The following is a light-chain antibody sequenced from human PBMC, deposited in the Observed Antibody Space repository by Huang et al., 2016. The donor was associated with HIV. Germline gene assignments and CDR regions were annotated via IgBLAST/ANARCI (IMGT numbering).Light chain of an antibody. Sequence: DIQLTQSPSSLSASVGDGVTITCRASQTITTYLNWYQQKPVKAPHLLIYGASNLQSGVPSRFSGSGSGTDFTLIISGLQPEDFATYYCQQTYTFPAFGRGTKVEIK. V-gene: IGKV1-39*01. J-gene: IGKJ1*01. CDR2: GAS. CDR1: QTITTY. CDR3: QQTYTFPA.